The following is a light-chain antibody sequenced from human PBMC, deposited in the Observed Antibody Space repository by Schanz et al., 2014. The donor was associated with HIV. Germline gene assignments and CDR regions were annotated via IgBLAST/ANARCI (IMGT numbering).Light chain of an antibody. CDR2: GVT. CDR1: SADIGSYNY. Sequence: QSALTQPASASGSPGRSVTFSCTGTSADIGSYNYVSWYQHHPGKAPKLLIYGVTDWPSGVSNRFSGSKSGNTASLTISGLQAEDEADYYCSSFAGSNIPWVLRGGTNVTVL. V-gene: IGLV2-14*03. CDR3: SSFAGSNIPWV. J-gene: IGLJ3*02.